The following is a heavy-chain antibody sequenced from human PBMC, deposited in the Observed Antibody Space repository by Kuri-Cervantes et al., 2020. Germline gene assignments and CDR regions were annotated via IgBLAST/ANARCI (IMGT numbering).Heavy chain of an antibody. V-gene: IGHV3-23*01. CDR1: GFTFSSYA. J-gene: IGHJ6*02. Sequence: GESLKISCAASGFTFSSYAMSWVRQAPGKGLEWVSAISGSGGSTYYADSVKGRFTISRDNSKNTLYLQMNSLRAEDTAVYYCARDAAYDFWSGYYRPLYYYGMDVWGQGTTVTVSS. D-gene: IGHD3-3*01. CDR2: ISGSGGST. CDR3: ARDAAYDFWSGYYRPLYYYGMDV.